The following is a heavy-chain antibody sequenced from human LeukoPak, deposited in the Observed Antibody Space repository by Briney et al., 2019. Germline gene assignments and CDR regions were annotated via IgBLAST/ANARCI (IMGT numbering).Heavy chain of an antibody. CDR1: GGSISSSNW. CDR3: ARVTRYYYGSGSYYFDY. D-gene: IGHD3-10*01. V-gene: IGHV4-4*02. CDR2: IYHSGST. J-gene: IGHJ4*02. Sequence: SGTLSLTCAVSGGSISSSNWWSWVRQPPGKGLEWIGEIYHSGSTNYNPPLKSRVTISVDKSKNQFSLKLSSVTAADTAVYYCARVTRYYYGSGSYYFDYWGQGTLVTVSS.